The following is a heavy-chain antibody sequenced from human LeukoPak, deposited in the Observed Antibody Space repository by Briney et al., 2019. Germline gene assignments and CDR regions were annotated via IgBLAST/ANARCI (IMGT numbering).Heavy chain of an antibody. Sequence: PGGSLRLSCAASGFTFSSYAMHWVRQAPGKGLEWVAVISYDGSNKYYADSVKGRFTISRDNSKNTLYLQMNSLRAEDTAMYYCARDMGLAVVVVTAYNWFDPWGQGTLVTVSS. CDR1: GFTFSSYA. CDR2: ISYDGSNK. V-gene: IGHV3-30*04. CDR3: ARDMGLAVVVVTAYNWFDP. J-gene: IGHJ5*02. D-gene: IGHD2-21*02.